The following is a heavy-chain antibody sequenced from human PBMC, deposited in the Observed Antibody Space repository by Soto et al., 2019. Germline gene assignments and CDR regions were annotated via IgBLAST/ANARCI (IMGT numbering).Heavy chain of an antibody. CDR2: ISWNSGNL. D-gene: IGHD1-26*01. Sequence: GGSLRLSCAASGFTFDDYAMHWVRQGPGKGLEWVSSISWNSGNLGYADSVKGRFTISRDNAKNSLYLQMNSLRGEDTALYYCGRHSLNAVDYWGQGTLVTVSS. CDR1: GFTFDDYA. V-gene: IGHV3-9*01. J-gene: IGHJ4*02. CDR3: GRHSLNAVDY.